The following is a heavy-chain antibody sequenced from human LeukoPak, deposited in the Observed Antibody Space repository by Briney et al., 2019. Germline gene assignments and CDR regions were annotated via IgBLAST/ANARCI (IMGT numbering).Heavy chain of an antibody. CDR1: GFTFSSYG. D-gene: IGHD3-3*01. J-gene: IGHJ3*02. Sequence: PGGSLRLSCAASGFTFSSYGMHWVRQAPGKGLEWVAFIRYDGSNKYDADSVKGRFTISRDNSKNTLYLQMNSLRVEDTAVYYCVKDLLTTRFDAFDIWGRGTKVTVSS. CDR3: VKDLLTTRFDAFDI. CDR2: IRYDGSNK. V-gene: IGHV3-30*02.